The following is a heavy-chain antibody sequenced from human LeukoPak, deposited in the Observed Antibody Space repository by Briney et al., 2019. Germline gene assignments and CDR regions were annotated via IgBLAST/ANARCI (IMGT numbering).Heavy chain of an antibody. V-gene: IGHV4-34*01. J-gene: IGHJ3*02. D-gene: IGHD2-15*01. CDR3: AREDGYCSGGSCYPDAFDI. CDR1: GGSFSGHY. CDR2: INHSGST. Sequence: SETLSLTCAVYGGSFSGHYWSWIRQPPGKGLEWIGEINHSGSTNYNPSLKSRVTISVDTSKNLFSLKLNSVTTADTAVYYCAREDGYCSGGSCYPDAFDIWGQGTMVTVSS.